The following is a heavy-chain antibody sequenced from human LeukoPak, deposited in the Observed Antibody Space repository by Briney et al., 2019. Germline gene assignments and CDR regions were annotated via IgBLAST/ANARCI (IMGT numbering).Heavy chain of an antibody. CDR1: GGSISSYY. V-gene: IGHV4-59*01. J-gene: IGHJ3*02. CDR2: IYYSGST. CDR3: ARFGEFDAFDI. Sequence: SETLSLTCSVSGGSISSYYWSWIRQPPGKGLEWIGYIYYSGSTNYNPSLKSRVTISVDTSKNQFSLKVSSVTAADTAVYYCARFGEFDAFDIWGQGTMVTVSS. D-gene: IGHD3-10*01.